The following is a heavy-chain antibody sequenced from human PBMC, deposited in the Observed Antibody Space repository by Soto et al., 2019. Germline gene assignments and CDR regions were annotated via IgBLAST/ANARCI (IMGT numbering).Heavy chain of an antibody. D-gene: IGHD3-9*01. J-gene: IGHJ5*02. CDR1: GGSFSGYY. V-gene: IGHV4-34*01. CDR2: INHSGST. CDR3: ASHALLRYFDWLYP. Sequence: QVQLQQWGAGLLKPSETLSLTCAVYGGSFSGYYWSWIRQPPGKGLEWIGEINHSGSTNYNPSLKSRVTISVDTSKNQFSLKLSSVTAADTAVYYCASHALLRYFDWLYPWGQGTLVTVSS.